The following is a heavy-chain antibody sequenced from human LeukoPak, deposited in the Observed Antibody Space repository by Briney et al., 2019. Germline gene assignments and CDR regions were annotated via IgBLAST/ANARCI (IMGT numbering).Heavy chain of an antibody. CDR2: ISGSGGST. CDR1: GFTFSSYA. V-gene: IGHV3-23*01. J-gene: IGHJ5*02. D-gene: IGHD3-9*01. CDR3: ANSQHYDILTPFDP. Sequence: GGSLRLSCAASGFTFSSYAMSWVRQAPGKGLEWVSAISGSGGSTYYADPVKGRFTISRDNSKNTLYLQMNSLRAEDTAVYYCANSQHYDILTPFDPWGQGTLVTVSS.